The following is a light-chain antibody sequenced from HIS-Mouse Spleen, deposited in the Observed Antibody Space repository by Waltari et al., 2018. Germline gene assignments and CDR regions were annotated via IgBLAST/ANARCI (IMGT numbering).Light chain of an antibody. J-gene: IGKJ1*01. CDR2: AVS. CDR3: QQSYSTPGT. CDR1: QSISSY. Sequence: IQMTQSPSSLSACVGDRVTITCRAIQSISSYLNWYQQKPGKAPKLLIYAVSSLHSGVPERFSGSGAGTDFTLTISSLQPEDFATYYCQQSYSTPGTFGQGTKVEIK. V-gene: IGKV1-39*01.